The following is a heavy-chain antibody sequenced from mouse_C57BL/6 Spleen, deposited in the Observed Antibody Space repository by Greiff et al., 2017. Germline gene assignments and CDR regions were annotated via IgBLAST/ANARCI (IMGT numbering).Heavy chain of an antibody. D-gene: IGHD1-1*01. J-gene: IGHJ3*01. Sequence: VQLQQPGAELVMPGASVKLSCKASGYTFTSSWMHWVKQRPGQGLEWIGEIDPSDSYPNYNQKFKGKSTLTVDKSSSTAYMQLSSLTSEDSAVYYCARVDYGSSSWFAYWGQGTLVTVSA. CDR2: IDPSDSYP. CDR3: ARVDYGSSSWFAY. CDR1: GYTFTSSW. V-gene: IGHV1-69*01.